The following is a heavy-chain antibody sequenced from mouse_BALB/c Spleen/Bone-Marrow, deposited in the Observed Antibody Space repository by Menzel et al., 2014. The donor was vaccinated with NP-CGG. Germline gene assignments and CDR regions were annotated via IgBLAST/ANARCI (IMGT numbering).Heavy chain of an antibody. D-gene: IGHD1-1*01. J-gene: IGHJ3*01. V-gene: IGHV2-2*01. CDR2: IWSGGST. CDR3: AREYYGRAWFAY. Sequence: QVQLKHSGPGLVQPSQRLSITCTVSGFSLTSYGVHWVRQSPGKGLEWLGVIWSGGSTDYNAAFISRLSITKDNSKSHVFFKMNSLQAYDTAIYYCAREYYGRAWFAYWGQGTLVTVSA. CDR1: GFSLTSYG.